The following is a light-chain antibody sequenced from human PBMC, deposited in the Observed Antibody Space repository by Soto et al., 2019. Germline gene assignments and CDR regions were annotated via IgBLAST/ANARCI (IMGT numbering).Light chain of an antibody. CDR3: SSYTSSSTKV. J-gene: IGLJ3*02. CDR2: EVS. V-gene: IGLV2-14*01. Sequence: QSALTQPPSVSGSPGQSITISCTGTSSDIGAYNYVSWYQHHPGKAPKLMIHEVSNRPSGVSNRFSGSKSGNTASPTISGLQAEDEADYYCSSYTSSSTKVFGGGTKLTVL. CDR1: SSDIGAYNY.